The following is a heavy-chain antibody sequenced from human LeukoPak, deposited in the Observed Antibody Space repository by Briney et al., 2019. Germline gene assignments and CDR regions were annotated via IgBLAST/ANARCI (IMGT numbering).Heavy chain of an antibody. CDR1: GGSVSNYY. D-gene: IGHD3-10*01. CDR3: ARDDITMVRGVFSYYMDV. Sequence: SETLSLTCTVSGGSVSNYYWSWIRQPPGKGLEWIGSIYHSGSTYYNPSLKSRVTISVDTSKNQFSLKLSSVTAADTAVYYCARDDITMVRGVFSYYMDVWGKGATVTISS. CDR2: IYHSGST. V-gene: IGHV4-38-2*02. J-gene: IGHJ6*03.